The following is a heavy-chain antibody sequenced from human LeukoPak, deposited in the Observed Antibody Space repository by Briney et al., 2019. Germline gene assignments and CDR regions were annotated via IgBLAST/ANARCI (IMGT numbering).Heavy chain of an antibody. CDR3: ARDATPESLDY. V-gene: IGHV3-21*01. J-gene: IGHJ4*02. CDR1: GFTFNTFN. CDR2: ISSSSRYI. Sequence: GGSLRLSCAASGFTFNTFNMNWVRQAPGKGLEWVSSISSSSRYIYYADSLKGRFAISRNNAENSLYLQMNSLRAEDTAVYYCARDATPESLDYWGQGTLVTVSS.